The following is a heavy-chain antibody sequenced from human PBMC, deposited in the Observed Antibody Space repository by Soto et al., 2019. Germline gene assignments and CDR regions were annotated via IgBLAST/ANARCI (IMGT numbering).Heavy chain of an antibody. D-gene: IGHD2-21*01. J-gene: IGHJ4*01. Sequence: GESLKISCQGPGYIFTNYWIGWVRQLPGKGLEWMGIIYPGDSDTRYSPSFQGQVTISADKSISTAYLQWSSLKASDTAMYYCARLANILDCDNGGHGTLVTV. V-gene: IGHV5-51*01. CDR2: IYPGDSDT. CDR1: GYIFTNYW. CDR3: ARLANILDCDN.